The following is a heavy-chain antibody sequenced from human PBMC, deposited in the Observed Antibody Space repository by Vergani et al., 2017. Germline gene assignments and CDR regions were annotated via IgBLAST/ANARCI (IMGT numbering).Heavy chain of an antibody. Sequence: EVQLVESGGGLVQPGGSLRLSCAASGFTVSSNYMSWVRQAPGKGLEWVSVIYSGGSTYYADSVKGRFTISRDNSKNTLYLQMNSRRAEDTAVYYCAKGAGSSGWYDDYWGQGTLVTVSS. V-gene: IGHV3-66*02. CDR2: IYSGGST. CDR3: AKGAGSSGWYDDY. D-gene: IGHD6-19*01. J-gene: IGHJ4*02. CDR1: GFTVSSNY.